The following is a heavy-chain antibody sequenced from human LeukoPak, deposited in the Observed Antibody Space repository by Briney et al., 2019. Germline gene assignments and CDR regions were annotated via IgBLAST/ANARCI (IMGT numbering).Heavy chain of an antibody. CDR3: AKDRFRDSSGWYPLRDGMDV. J-gene: IGHJ6*02. CDR2: ISGSGGST. CDR1: GFTFSSYA. V-gene: IGHV3-23*01. D-gene: IGHD6-19*01. Sequence: GGSLRLSCAASGFTFSSYAMSWVRQAPGKGLGWVSAISGSGGSTYYADSVKGRFTISRDNSKNTLYLQMNSLRAEDTAVYYCAKDRFRDSSGWYPLRDGMDVWGQGTTVTVSS.